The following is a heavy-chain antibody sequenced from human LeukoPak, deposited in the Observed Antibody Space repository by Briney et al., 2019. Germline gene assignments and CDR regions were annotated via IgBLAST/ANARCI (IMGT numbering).Heavy chain of an antibody. J-gene: IGHJ4*02. CDR2: INHSGST. CDR1: GGSFSGYY. V-gene: IGHV4-34*01. CDR3: AGLAYSGYETFDY. Sequence: SETLSLTCAVYGGSFSGYYWSWIRQPPGKGLEWIGEINHSGSTNYNPSLKSRVTTSVDTSKNQFSLKLSSVTAADTAVYYCAGLAYSGYETFDYWGQGTLVTVSS. D-gene: IGHD5-12*01.